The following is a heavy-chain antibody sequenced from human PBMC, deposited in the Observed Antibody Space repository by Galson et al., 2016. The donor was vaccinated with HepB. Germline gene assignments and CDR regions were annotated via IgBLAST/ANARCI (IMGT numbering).Heavy chain of an antibody. CDR2: IYFRDSKT. V-gene: IGHV5-51*03. Sequence: QSGAEVKKPGESLKISCQGSGYTFTKHWIGWVRQMPGKGLEWMGLIYFRDSKTRYSPSFQGHVSISVDKSIGTAYLQWSSLKASDTAMYYCATAADGTTWFDPWGQGTLVTVSS. CDR1: GYTFTKHW. D-gene: IGHD1-1*01. J-gene: IGHJ5*02. CDR3: ATAADGTTWFDP.